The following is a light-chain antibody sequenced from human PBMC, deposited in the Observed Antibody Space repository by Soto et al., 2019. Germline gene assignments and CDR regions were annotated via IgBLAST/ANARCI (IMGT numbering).Light chain of an antibody. CDR2: DVS. Sequence: QSALTQPASVSGSPGQSITISFTGTSSDVGGYNYVSWYQQHPGKAPKLMIYDVSNRPSGVSNRFPGSKSGNTASLTISGLQAEDGADYYCSSYTSSSTPVVFGGGTKVTVL. CDR1: SSDVGGYNY. V-gene: IGLV2-14*01. CDR3: SSYTSSSTPVV. J-gene: IGLJ2*01.